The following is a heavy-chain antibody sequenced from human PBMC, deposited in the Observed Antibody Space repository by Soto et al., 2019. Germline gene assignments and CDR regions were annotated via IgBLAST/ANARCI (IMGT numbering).Heavy chain of an antibody. Sequence: SETLSLTCAVYGGSFSGYYWSWIRQPPGKGLEWIGEINHSGSTNYNPSLKSRVTISVDTSKNQFSLKLSSVTAADTAVYYCARGGTILTGYMDYYYGMDVWGQGTTVTVSS. CDR3: ARGGTILTGYMDYYYGMDV. CDR2: INHSGST. V-gene: IGHV4-34*01. D-gene: IGHD3-9*01. J-gene: IGHJ6*02. CDR1: GGSFSGYY.